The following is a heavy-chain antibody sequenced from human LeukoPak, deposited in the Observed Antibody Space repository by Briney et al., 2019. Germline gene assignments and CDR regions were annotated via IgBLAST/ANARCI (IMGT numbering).Heavy chain of an antibody. CDR3: ARGGKATVVTM. J-gene: IGHJ4*02. CDR1: GVSINSYD. CDR2: IYSSGST. V-gene: IGHV4-4*07. Sequence: PSETLSLTCTVSGVSINSYDWSWIRQPAGHGLKWIGRIYSSGSTNYNPSLKSRVSMSVDTSKNQFSLKLTSVTAADTAVYYCARGGKATVVTMWGQGILVTVSS. D-gene: IGHD4-23*01.